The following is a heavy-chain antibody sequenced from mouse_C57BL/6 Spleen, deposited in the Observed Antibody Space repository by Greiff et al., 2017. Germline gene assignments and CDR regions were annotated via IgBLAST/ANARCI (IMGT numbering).Heavy chain of an antibody. Sequence: VQLVESGPGLVKPSQSLSLTCSVTGYSITSGYYWNWIRQFPGNKLEWMGYISYDGSNNYNPSLKNRISITRDTSKNQFFLKLNSVTTEDTATYYCARGGSWDGNYGVFAYWGQGTLVTVSA. J-gene: IGHJ3*01. CDR3: ARGGSWDGNYGVFAY. CDR1: GYSITSGYY. CDR2: ISYDGSN. D-gene: IGHD2-1*01. V-gene: IGHV3-6*01.